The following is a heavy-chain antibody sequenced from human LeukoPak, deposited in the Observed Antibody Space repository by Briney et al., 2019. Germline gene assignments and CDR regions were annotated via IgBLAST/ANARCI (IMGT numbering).Heavy chain of an antibody. V-gene: IGHV3-74*01. Sequence: GGSLRLSCAVSGLAFSAYKMHWVRQAPRKGLVWVSRISTDGYTTDYADFVQGRFTASRDNTKNTWSLEMNGLRAEDTAVYYCVVGGSPGYWGQGTLVTVSS. D-gene: IGHD2-15*01. CDR1: GLAFSAYK. CDR2: ISTDGYTT. CDR3: VVGGSPGY. J-gene: IGHJ4*02.